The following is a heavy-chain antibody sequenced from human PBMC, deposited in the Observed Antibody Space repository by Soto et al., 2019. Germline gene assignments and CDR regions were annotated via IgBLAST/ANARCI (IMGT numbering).Heavy chain of an antibody. CDR3: ARVGYSGYDSPYYFDY. J-gene: IGHJ4*02. Sequence: QLQLQESGSGLVKPSQTLSLTCAVSGGSISSGGYSWSWIRQPPGKGLEWIGYIYHSGSTYYNPSLKSRVTISXXRXKXLFSLKLSSVTAADTAVYYCARVGYSGYDSPYYFDYWGQGTLVTVSS. D-gene: IGHD5-12*01. CDR2: IYHSGST. V-gene: IGHV4-30-2*01. CDR1: GGSISSGGYS.